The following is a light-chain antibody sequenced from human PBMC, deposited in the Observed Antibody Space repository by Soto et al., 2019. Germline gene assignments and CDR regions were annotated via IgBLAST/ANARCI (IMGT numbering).Light chain of an antibody. CDR3: QQYVTSPSIT. CDR2: AAS. J-gene: IGKJ5*01. V-gene: IGKV3-20*01. CDR1: ESIGDY. Sequence: EIVLTQSPGALSLSPGDRATLSCWASESIGDYLAWYQQRPGQAPRLLIYAASRGASGTPHRFSGSGSERAFTLAISGLEPADFGVYYCQQYVTSPSITFGQGTRREIK.